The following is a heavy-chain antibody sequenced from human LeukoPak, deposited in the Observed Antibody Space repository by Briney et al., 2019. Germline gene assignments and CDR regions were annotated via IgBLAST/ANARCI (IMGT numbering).Heavy chain of an antibody. CDR3: ARALYDISRIDY. Sequence: PGGSLRLSCAASGFTFSSYSMNWVHQAPGKGLEWVSYISSRSSTIYYADSVEGRFTISRDNAKNSLYLQMNSLRDEDTAVYYCARALYDISRIDYWGQGTLVTVSS. CDR2: ISSRSSTI. CDR1: GFTFSSYS. V-gene: IGHV3-48*02. D-gene: IGHD3-9*01. J-gene: IGHJ4*02.